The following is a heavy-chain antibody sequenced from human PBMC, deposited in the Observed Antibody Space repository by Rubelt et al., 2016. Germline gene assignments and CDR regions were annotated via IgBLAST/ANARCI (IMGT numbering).Heavy chain of an antibody. CDR1: GFTFSSYA. CDR2: ISVGGIAT. CDR3: AKVQTTVTSGEYYYGMDV. D-gene: IGHD4-17*01. V-gene: IGHV3-23*04. Sequence: EVQLVESGGGLVQPGGSLRLSCAASGFTFSSYAMSWVRQAPGKGLEWVSVISVGGIATDYADSVKGRFTISRDNSKNSLYLQMHSLRAEDTAVYYCAKVQTTVTSGEYYYGMDVWGQGTTVTVSS. J-gene: IGHJ6*02.